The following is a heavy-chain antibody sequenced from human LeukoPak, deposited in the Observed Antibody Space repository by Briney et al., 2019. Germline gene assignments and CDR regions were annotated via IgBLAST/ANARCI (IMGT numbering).Heavy chain of an antibody. J-gene: IGHJ4*02. Sequence: GGSLRLSCAASGFTFSSYSMNWVRQAPGKGLEGVSYISSSSSTIYYADSVKGRFTISRDNAKNSLYLQMNSLRAEDTAVYYCATSRIYYGSGSPDYWGQGTLVTVSS. V-gene: IGHV3-48*04. D-gene: IGHD3-10*01. CDR1: GFTFSSYS. CDR2: ISSSSSTI. CDR3: ATSRIYYGSGSPDY.